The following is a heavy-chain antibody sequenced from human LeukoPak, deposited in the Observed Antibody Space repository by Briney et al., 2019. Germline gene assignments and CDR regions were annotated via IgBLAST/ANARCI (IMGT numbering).Heavy chain of an antibody. CDR2: ISSNGGST. J-gene: IGHJ4*02. V-gene: IGHV3-64*01. Sequence: GGSLRLSCAASGFSFSDYAMDWVRQAPGKGLEYVSAISSNGGSTNYANSVRGRFTISRDNSKNTLYLQMGSLRAEDMAAYYCAREGSVAAFGPRRPFDYWGQGTLVTVSS. CDR3: AREGSVAAFGPRRPFDY. CDR1: GFSFSDYA. D-gene: IGHD6-13*01.